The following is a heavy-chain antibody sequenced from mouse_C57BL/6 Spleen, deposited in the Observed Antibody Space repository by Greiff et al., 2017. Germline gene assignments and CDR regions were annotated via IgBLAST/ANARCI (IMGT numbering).Heavy chain of an antibody. J-gene: IGHJ1*03. V-gene: IGHV14-4*01. CDR3: AFYDYDFDV. Sequence: VQLKESGAELVRPGASVKLSCTASGYNIKDDYMHWVKQRPEQGLEWIGWIDPENGDTEYASKFQGKATITADTSSNTAYLQLSCLTSEDTAVYYCAFYDYDFDVWGTGTTVTVSS. D-gene: IGHD2-4*01. CDR1: GYNIKDDY. CDR2: IDPENGDT.